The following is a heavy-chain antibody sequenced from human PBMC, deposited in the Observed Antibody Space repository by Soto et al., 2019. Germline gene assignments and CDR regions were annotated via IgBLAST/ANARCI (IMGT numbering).Heavy chain of an antibody. J-gene: IGHJ6*04. V-gene: IGHV3-74*03. CDR3: ARQGDGVFSPHHSFYHVDV. D-gene: IGHD2-21*02. Sequence: EVQLVESGGGLVQPGGSLRLSCAASGFTFSDCWMQWVRQAPGQGLVWVARINVRGTATTYADSVKGRFTISRDDAKDPLAPHMTGLRAEHTGVYHCARQGDGVFSPHHSFYHVDVWCKGTGVSVPS. CDR1: GFTFSDCW. CDR2: INVRGTAT.